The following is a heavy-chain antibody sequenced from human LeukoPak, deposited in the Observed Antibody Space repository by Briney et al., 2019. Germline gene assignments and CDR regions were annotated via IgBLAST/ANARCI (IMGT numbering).Heavy chain of an antibody. Sequence: GGSLRLSCAASGFTFSDYYMSWIRQAPGKGLEWIAKISSSGATMYYADSVKGRFTVSRDDSLNTLYLQMNSLRVDDTAVYYCAKRIDIAVVPEAATHQAFDVWGQGTMVTVSS. CDR3: AKRIDIAVVPEAATHQAFDV. V-gene: IGHV3-11*01. D-gene: IGHD2-2*01. CDR1: GFTFSDYY. CDR2: ISSSGATM. J-gene: IGHJ3*01.